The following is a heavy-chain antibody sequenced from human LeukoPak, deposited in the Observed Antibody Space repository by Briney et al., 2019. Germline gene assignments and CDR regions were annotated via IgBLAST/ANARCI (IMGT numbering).Heavy chain of an antibody. D-gene: IGHD1-26*01. CDR3: ARGGYSGSYYRFD. Sequence: GGSLRLSCVSSGFIFTNYWMHWVRQVPGKGPVLVGRIDKEGSAAFYAESVKGRFTISRDNVKSTVYLQMNSLTAEDTAVYHCARGGYSGSYYRFDWGQGTLVTVSS. CDR1: GFIFTNYW. CDR2: IDKEGSAA. J-gene: IGHJ4*02. V-gene: IGHV3-74*01.